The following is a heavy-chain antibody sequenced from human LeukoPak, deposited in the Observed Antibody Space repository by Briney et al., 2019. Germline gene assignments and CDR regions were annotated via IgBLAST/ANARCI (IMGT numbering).Heavy chain of an antibody. J-gene: IGHJ5*02. Sequence: ASVKVSCKVSGYTLTELSMRWVQQAPGKGLEWMGGFDPEDGETIYAQKFQGRVTMTEDTSTDTAYMELSSLRSEDTAVYYCAAARPLHNWFDPWGQGTLVTVSS. CDR3: AAARPLHNWFDP. CDR1: GYTLTELS. CDR2: FDPEDGET. D-gene: IGHD1-26*01. V-gene: IGHV1-24*01.